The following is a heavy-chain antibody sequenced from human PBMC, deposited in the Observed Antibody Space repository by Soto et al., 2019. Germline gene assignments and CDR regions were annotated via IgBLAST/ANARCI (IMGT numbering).Heavy chain of an antibody. Sequence: QLQLQESGSGLVKPSQTLSLTCAVSGGSISSGGYSWSWIRQPPGKGLEWIGYIYHSGSTYYNPSRKSRVTISVDRTKNQFSLKLSSVTAADTAVYYCARGWDVEQLVPDCWFDPWGQGTLVTVSS. D-gene: IGHD6-6*01. CDR3: ARGWDVEQLVPDCWFDP. V-gene: IGHV4-30-2*01. J-gene: IGHJ5*02. CDR2: IYHSGST. CDR1: GGSISSGGYS.